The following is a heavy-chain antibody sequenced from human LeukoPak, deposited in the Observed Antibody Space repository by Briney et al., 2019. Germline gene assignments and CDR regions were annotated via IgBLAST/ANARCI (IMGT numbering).Heavy chain of an antibody. CDR3: ARDWDTDYSYDYYMDV. CDR2: ISGSGNVI. J-gene: IGHJ6*03. D-gene: IGHD5-18*01. CDR1: GFTFSSYE. Sequence: PGGSLRLSCAASGFTFSSYEMNWVRQAPGKGLEWVSYISGSGNVIYYGDSVKGRFTISRDNAKNSLYLQMSSLRAEDTAVYYCARDWDTDYSYDYYMDVWGKGTTVTVSS. V-gene: IGHV3-48*03.